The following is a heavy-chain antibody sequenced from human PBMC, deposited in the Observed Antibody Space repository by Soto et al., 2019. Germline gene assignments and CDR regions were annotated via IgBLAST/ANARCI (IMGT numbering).Heavy chain of an antibody. V-gene: IGHV1-2*02. CDR2: INPNSGGP. Sequence: QVHLVQSGAEVKKPGASVKVSCKASRDTFTGYYMHWVRQAPGQGLEWMGWINPNSGGPNYAQKSQGRVTMTRDTSISTVYMELSRLRSDDTAVYYCARARIPDAFDIWGQGTMVSGSS. CDR3: ARARIPDAFDI. CDR1: RDTFTGYY. J-gene: IGHJ3*02.